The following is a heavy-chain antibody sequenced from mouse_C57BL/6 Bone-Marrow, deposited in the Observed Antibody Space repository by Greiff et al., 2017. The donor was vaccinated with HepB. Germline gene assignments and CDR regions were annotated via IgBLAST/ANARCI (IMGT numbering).Heavy chain of an antibody. CDR3: TITTVVATSFDY. D-gene: IGHD1-1*01. CDR1: GFNIKDDY. V-gene: IGHV14-4*01. J-gene: IGHJ2*01. Sequence: EVQLVESGAELVRPGASVKLSCTASGFNIKDDYMHWVKQRPEQGLEWIGWIDPENGDTEYASKFQGKATITADTSSNTAYLQLSSLTSEDTAVYYCTITTVVATSFDYWGQGTTLTVSS. CDR2: IDPENGDT.